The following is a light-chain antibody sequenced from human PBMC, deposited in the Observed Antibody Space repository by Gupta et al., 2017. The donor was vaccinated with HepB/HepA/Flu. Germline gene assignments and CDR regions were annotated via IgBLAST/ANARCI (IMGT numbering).Light chain of an antibody. CDR3: QSYDSSLSGPVV. Sequence: QSVLTQPPSVSGAPGQRVTISCTGRSSNIGAGYDVHWYQQLPGTAPKLLIYGNSNRPSGVPDRFSGSKSGTSASLAITGLQAEDEADYYCQSYDSSLSGPVVFGGRTKLTVL. J-gene: IGLJ2*01. CDR2: GNS. V-gene: IGLV1-40*01. CDR1: SSNIGAGYD.